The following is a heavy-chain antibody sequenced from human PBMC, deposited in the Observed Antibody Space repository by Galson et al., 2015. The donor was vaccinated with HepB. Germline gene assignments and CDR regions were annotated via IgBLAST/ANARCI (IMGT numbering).Heavy chain of an antibody. D-gene: IGHD1-7*01. CDR3: ARDKAAGITGTTFSDY. CDR2: ISSSSSHT. V-gene: IGHV3-11*06. J-gene: IGHJ4*02. CDR1: GFTFSDYY. Sequence: SLRLSCAASGFTFSDYYMSWIRQPPGKGLEWVSYISSSSSHTHYGDSVKGRFTISRDNAKNSLYLQMNSLRAEDTAVYYCARDKAAGITGTTFSDYWGQGTLVTVSS.